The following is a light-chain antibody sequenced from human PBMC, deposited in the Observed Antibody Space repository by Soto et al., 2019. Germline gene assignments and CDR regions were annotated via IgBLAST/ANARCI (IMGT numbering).Light chain of an antibody. J-gene: IGLJ2*01. CDR2: EVS. V-gene: IGLV2-14*01. Sequence: QSALTRPASVSGSPGQSITISCTGISSDVGGYDYVSWYQHHPGKAPKLMIYEVSNRPSGVSNRFSGSKSGNTASLAISGLQAEDEADYYCCSYASSSTLLFGGGTKLTVL. CDR1: SSDVGGYDY. CDR3: CSYASSSTLL.